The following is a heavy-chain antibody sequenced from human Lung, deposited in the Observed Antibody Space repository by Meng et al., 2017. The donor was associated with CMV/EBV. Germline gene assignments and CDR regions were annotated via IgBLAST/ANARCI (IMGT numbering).Heavy chain of an antibody. CDR3: ARGEVPAIIDY. V-gene: IGHV3-66*01. CDR2: IYSGGST. CDR1: GFIVSTKY. J-gene: IGHJ4*02. D-gene: IGHD2-2*01. Sequence: VRVVEAGGGLVQPGGSPRLSCEASGFIVSTKYMNWVRQAPGKGLEWVSVIYSGGSTYYTDSVKGRFTISRDNSKNTLYLQMNSLRTEDTAVYYCARGEVPAIIDYWGQGILVTVPS.